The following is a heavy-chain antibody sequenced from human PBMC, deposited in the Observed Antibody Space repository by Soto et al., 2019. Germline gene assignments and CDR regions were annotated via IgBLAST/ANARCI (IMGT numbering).Heavy chain of an antibody. D-gene: IGHD2-2*02. J-gene: IGHJ6*02. CDR2: IIPIFGGA. CDR3: ARDGQYLHQAIITEYFGMDV. V-gene: IGHV1-69*01. Sequence: VQVVQSEAEAKKPWSSVKLSCEVSGVTFSNAAFSWVRQAPGQGLEWMGGIIPIFGGAKYEHKFQGRVEITADELTDILYMKVTSLTIDDTAVYFCARDGQYLHQAIITEYFGMDVWGQGTTVTVS. CDR1: GVTFSNAA.